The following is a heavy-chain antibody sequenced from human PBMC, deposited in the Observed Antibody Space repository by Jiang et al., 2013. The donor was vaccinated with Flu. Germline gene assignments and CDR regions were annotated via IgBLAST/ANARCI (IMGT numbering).Heavy chain of an antibody. CDR3: ARRSKARGLIITYNFDF. V-gene: IGHV4-59*13. D-gene: IGHD3-10*01. Sequence: GLVKPSETLSLTCTVSGGSISSYYWTWIRQPPGKGLEWIGNIYYTGSTNYNPSLESRVTISVDTSKNQFSLHLTSATAADTAVYYCARRSKARGLIITYNFDFWGQGTLVTVSS. J-gene: IGHJ4*02. CDR1: GGSISSYY. CDR2: IYYTGST.